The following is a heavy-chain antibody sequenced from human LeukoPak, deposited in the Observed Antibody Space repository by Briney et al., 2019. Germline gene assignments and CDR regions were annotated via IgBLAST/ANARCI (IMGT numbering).Heavy chain of an antibody. V-gene: IGHV3-33*01. CDR3: ARHASGHYFDS. CDR2: IWFDGSDK. Sequence: GSSLRLSGVASGFTFSNYGMHWVRQAPGKGLEWVAIIWFDGSDKYYADSVKGRVTISRDNSKNTLYLQMNSLRAEDTAVYYCARHASGHYFDSWGQGTLVTVSS. D-gene: IGHD2-15*01. J-gene: IGHJ4*02. CDR1: GFTFSNYG.